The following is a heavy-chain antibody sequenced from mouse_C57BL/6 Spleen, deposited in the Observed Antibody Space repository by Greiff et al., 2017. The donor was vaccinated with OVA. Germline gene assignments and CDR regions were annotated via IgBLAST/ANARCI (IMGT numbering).Heavy chain of an antibody. V-gene: IGHV1-19*01. CDR2: INPYNGGT. CDR1: GYTFTDYY. D-gene: IGHD2-3*01. J-gene: IGHJ1*03. CDR3: ARTHDGYYGYFDV. Sequence: EVQLQQSGPVLVKPGASVKMSCKASGYTFTDYYMNWVKQSHGKSLEWIGVINPYNGGTSYNQKFKGKATLTVDKSSSTAYMELNSLTSEDSAVYYCARTHDGYYGYFDVWGTGTTVTVSS.